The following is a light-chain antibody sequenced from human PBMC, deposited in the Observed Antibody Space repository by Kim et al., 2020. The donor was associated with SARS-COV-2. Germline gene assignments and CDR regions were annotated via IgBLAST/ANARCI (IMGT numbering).Light chain of an antibody. J-gene: IGKJ1*01. CDR2: GAS. Sequence: SPGEIASRSCRASQSVSSNLAWYQQKPGQAPRLLIYGASTRATGIPARFSGSGSGTEFTLTISSLQSEDFAVYYCQQYNNWPPWTFGQGTKVDIK. V-gene: IGKV3-15*01. CDR3: QQYNNWPPWT. CDR1: QSVSSN.